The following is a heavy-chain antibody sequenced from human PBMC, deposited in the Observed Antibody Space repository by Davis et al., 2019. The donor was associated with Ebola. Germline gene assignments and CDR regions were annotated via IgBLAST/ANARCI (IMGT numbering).Heavy chain of an antibody. Sequence: PGGSLRLSCAASGFTVSSNYMSWVRQAPGKGLEWVSVIYSGGSTYYADSVKDRFTISRDNSKNTLYLQMSSLRAEDTAVYYCAISGYSVYPAIWGQGTMVTVSS. D-gene: IGHD5/OR15-5a*01. V-gene: IGHV3-53*01. J-gene: IGHJ3*02. CDR2: IYSGGST. CDR3: AISGYSVYPAI. CDR1: GFTVSSNY.